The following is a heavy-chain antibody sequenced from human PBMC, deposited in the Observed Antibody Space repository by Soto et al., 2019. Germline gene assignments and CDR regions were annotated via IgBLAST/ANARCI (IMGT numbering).Heavy chain of an antibody. D-gene: IGHD3-10*01. Sequence: GGSLRLSCAASGFTFSGYTMNWVRQAPGKGLEWISSISSGSSYIYYAGSVKGRFTISRDNARNSLFLEMKTLRADDTAVYYCSRDILSGGAYPDSWGQGTKVTVSS. CDR3: SRDILSGGAYPDS. CDR1: GFTFSGYT. V-gene: IGHV3-21*01. CDR2: ISSGSSYI. J-gene: IGHJ5*01.